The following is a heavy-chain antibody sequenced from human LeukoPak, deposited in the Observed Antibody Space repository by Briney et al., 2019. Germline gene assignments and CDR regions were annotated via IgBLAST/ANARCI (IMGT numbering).Heavy chain of an antibody. CDR3: ARLVREVIALNYGMDV. J-gene: IGHJ6*02. V-gene: IGHV4-4*02. CDR2: IFRSGST. CDR1: DGSISSGHW. D-gene: IGHD3-10*02. Sequence: SGTLSLTCSVSDGSISSGHWWSWVRQPPGKGLEWIGEIFRSGSTNYNPSLRNRVTISVDKSKNQFSLKLDSVTAADTAVYYCARLVREVIALNYGMDVWGQGTTVTVSS.